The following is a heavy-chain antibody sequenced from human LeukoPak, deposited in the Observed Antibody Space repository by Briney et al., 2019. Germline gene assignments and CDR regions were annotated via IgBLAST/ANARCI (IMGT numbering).Heavy chain of an antibody. D-gene: IGHD6-13*01. J-gene: IGHJ4*02. V-gene: IGHV4-39*01. Sequence: PSETLSLTCTVSGGSISSIIYHWGWIRQTPGKGLEWIGCIYYSGSTYYNPSLKSRVTMSLDTSKNQFSLKLTSVTAADTAVYYCARQLGVKDSSLVNFWGQGTLVTVSS. CDR3: ARQLGVKDSSLVNF. CDR1: GGSISSIIYH. CDR2: IYYSGST.